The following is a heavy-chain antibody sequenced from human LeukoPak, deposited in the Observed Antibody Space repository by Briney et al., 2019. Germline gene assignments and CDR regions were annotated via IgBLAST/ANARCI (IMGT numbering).Heavy chain of an antibody. J-gene: IGHJ4*02. CDR3: ARRQVDTAMVMVLEFDY. CDR2: IYPGDSDT. Sequence: GESLKISCKGSGYSFTSYWIGWVRQMPGKGLEWMGIIYPGDSDTRYSPSFQGQVTISADKSISTAYLQWSSLKASDTAMYYCARRQVDTAMVMVLEFDYWGQGTLVTVSS. D-gene: IGHD5-18*01. CDR1: GYSFTSYW. V-gene: IGHV5-51*01.